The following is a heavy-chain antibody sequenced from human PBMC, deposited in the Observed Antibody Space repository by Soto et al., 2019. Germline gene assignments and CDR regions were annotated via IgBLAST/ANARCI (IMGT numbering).Heavy chain of an antibody. CDR3: ARRLGASSGGWYGGYDCFAP. CDR2: SSPIFGTA. V-gene: IGHV1-69*12. J-gene: IGHJ5*02. D-gene: IGHD6-19*01. Sequence: QVQLVQSGAEVKKPGSSVKVSCKASGGTFISYAISWLLQAPGQGLAWMGVSSPIFGTANYAQKFEGRVTIIAEESARTACMEPVSLRAECSAVYSRARRLGASSGGWYGGYDCFAPCGQGTLVTVSA. CDR1: GGTFISYA.